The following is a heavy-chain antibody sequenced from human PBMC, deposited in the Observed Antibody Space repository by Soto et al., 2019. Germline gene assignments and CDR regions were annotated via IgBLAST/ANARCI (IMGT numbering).Heavy chain of an antibody. CDR3: ARGMAAAGTGYYYYGMDV. D-gene: IGHD6-13*01. CDR2: INHSGST. CDR1: GGSFSGYY. V-gene: IGHV4-34*01. J-gene: IGHJ6*02. Sequence: SETLSLTCAVYGGSFSGYYWSWIRQPPGKGLEWIGEINHSGSTNYSPSLKSRVTISVDTSKNQFSLKLSSVTAADTAVYYCARGMAAAGTGYYYYGMDVWGQGTTVTVSS.